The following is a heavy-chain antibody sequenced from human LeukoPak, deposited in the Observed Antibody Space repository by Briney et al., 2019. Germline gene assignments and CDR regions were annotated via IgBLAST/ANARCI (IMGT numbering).Heavy chain of an antibody. Sequence: GGALRLSCAASGFTFSSYEMNWVRQAPGKALEWVSYISSSGSTIYYADSVKGRFTISRDNAKNSLYLQMNSLRAEDTAVYYCARVSIVGAIRALDYWGQGTLVTVSS. CDR3: ARVSIVGAIRALDY. D-gene: IGHD1-26*01. CDR1: GFTFSSYE. J-gene: IGHJ4*02. CDR2: ISSSGSTI. V-gene: IGHV3-48*03.